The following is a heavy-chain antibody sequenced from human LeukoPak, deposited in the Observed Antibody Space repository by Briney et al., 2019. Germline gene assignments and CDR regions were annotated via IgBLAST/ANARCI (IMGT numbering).Heavy chain of an antibody. CDR2: ISSSSSYT. V-gene: IGHV3-11*03. J-gene: IGHJ4*02. Sequence: GGSLRLSCVVSGIPFSDYYMNWIRQAPGKGLEWISYISSSSSYTDYADSVKGRFTISRDNAKSALYLQMNSLRLEDTAVNYCAAGTAADFWGQGTLVTVSS. CDR1: GIPFSDYY. CDR3: AAGTAADF. D-gene: IGHD6-13*01.